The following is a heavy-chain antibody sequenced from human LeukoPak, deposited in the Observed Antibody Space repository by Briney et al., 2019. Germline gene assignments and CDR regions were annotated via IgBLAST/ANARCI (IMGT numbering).Heavy chain of an antibody. CDR2: IYYSGST. J-gene: IGHJ4*02. CDR3: ARGGSSGYPFDY. CDR1: GGSISSGDYY. Sequence: SQTLSLTCTVSGGSISSGDYYWSWIRQPPGKGLEWIGYIYYSGSTYYNPSLKSRVTISVDTSKNQFSLELSSVTAADTAVYYCARGGSSGYPFDYWGQGTLVTVSS. D-gene: IGHD3-22*01. V-gene: IGHV4-30-4*08.